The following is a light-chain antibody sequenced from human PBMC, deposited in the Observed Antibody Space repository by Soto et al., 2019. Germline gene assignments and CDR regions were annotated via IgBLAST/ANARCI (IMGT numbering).Light chain of an antibody. J-gene: IGLJ2*01. CDR2: SSN. V-gene: IGLV1-47*02. CDR3: AAWDVSLRDVV. CDR1: SFNIGTNF. Sequence: QSVLTQPPSASGTPGQRVTISCSGSSFNIGTNFVDWYQQLPGTAPKLLIYSSNQRPSGVPDRFSGSRSGTSASLAISGLRSEDEADYYCAAWDVSLRDVVFGGGTKVTVL.